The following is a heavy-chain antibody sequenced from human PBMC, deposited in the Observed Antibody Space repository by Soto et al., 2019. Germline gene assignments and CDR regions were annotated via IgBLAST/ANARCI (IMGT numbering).Heavy chain of an antibody. D-gene: IGHD3-3*01. CDR2: IYTSGST. J-gene: IGHJ6*02. CDR1: GGSISSYY. Sequence: LSLTCTVSGGSISSYYWIWIRQPAGKGLEWIGRIYTSGSTNYNPSLKSRVTMSVDTSKNQFSLKLSSVTAADTAVYYCARDSPXGPVYDFWSGPPVGGMDVWGQGTTVTVSS. CDR3: ARDSPXGPVYDFWSGPPVGGMDV. V-gene: IGHV4-4*07.